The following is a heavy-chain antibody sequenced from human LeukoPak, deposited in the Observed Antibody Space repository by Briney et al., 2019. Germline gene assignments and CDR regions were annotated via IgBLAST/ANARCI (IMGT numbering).Heavy chain of an antibody. J-gene: IGHJ4*02. V-gene: IGHV1-69*04. Sequence: SVKVSCKASGANFSTSPFSWVRQAPGQGLEWMGRVIPTLEIAHYAQKFQGRVTITADKSTSTTYMELSSLRSEDTAIYFCARVVYHDSSPYFARSIPTADYWGQGTLVTVSS. CDR1: GANFSTSP. CDR3: ARVVYHDSSPYFARSIPTADY. CDR2: VIPTLEIA. D-gene: IGHD3-22*01.